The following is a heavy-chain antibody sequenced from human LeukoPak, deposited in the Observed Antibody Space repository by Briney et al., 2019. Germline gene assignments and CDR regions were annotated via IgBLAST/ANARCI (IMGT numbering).Heavy chain of an antibody. D-gene: IGHD1-26*01. CDR3: ARRVGNSGSLRNFDY. J-gene: IGHJ4*02. CDR2: IYPGDSDT. V-gene: IGHV5-51*01. Sequence: GESLKISCKGSGYSFTSYWIAWVRQMPGKGLEWMGIIYPGDSDTRYSPSFQGQVTISADKSISTAYLQWSSLKASDTAMYYCARRVGNSGSLRNFDYWGQETLVTVSS. CDR1: GYSFTSYW.